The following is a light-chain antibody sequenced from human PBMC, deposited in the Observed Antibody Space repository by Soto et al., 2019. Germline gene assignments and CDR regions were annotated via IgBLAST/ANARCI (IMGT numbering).Light chain of an antibody. CDR1: QSVSSY. V-gene: IGKV3-11*01. CDR3: QQRASWHWT. Sequence: EIVLTQSPATLSLSPGERATLSCRASQSVSSYLAWYQQKPGQAPRLLIYDASNRATGIPARFSGSGSGTDFTLTINNLEPEDFAVYDCQQRASWHWTFGQGTKVEIK. CDR2: DAS. J-gene: IGKJ1*01.